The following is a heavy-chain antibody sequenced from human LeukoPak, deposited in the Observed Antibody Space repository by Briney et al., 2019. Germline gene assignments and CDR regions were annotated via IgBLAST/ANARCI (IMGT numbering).Heavy chain of an antibody. CDR1: GFTVSRNY. CDR2: IYSGGST. D-gene: IGHD6-19*01. CDR3: ARGISPGSGWHFDI. Sequence: GGSLRLSCAASGFTVSRNYMSWVRQAPGKGLEWVSVIYSGGSTYYADSVKGRFTISRDNSKNTLYLQMNSLRAEDTAVYYCARGISPGSGWHFDIWGQGTMVTVSS. V-gene: IGHV3-53*01. J-gene: IGHJ3*02.